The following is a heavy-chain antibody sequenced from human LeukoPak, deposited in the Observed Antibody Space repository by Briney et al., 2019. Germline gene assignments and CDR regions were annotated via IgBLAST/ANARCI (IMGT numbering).Heavy chain of an antibody. CDR1: GFTFSDYY. J-gene: IGHJ4*02. Sequence: KPGGSLRLSCAASGFTFSDYYMSWIRQAPGKGLEWVSYISSSGSTIYYADSVKGRFTISRDNAKNSLYLQMNSLRAEDTAVYYCARDGAWGLGDILTGYGFFDYWGQGTLVTVSS. CDR2: ISSSGSTI. CDR3: ARDGAWGLGDILTGYGFFDY. D-gene: IGHD3-9*01. V-gene: IGHV3-11*04.